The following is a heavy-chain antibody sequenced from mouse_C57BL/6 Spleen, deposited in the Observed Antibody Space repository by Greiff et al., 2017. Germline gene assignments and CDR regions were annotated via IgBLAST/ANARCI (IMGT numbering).Heavy chain of an antibody. V-gene: IGHV1-62-2*01. J-gene: IGHJ1*03. CDR3: ARHEECYYNWYFDV. Sequence: VQLQQSGAELVKPGASVKLSCKASGYTFTEYTIHWVKQRSGQGLEWIGGFYPGSGSIKYNEKFKDKGTLTADKSSSTVYMGLSRLTSEDAAVYFGARHEECYYNWYFDVWGTGTTVTVSS. CDR1: GYTFTEYT. CDR2: FYPGSGSI. D-gene: IGHD2-3*01.